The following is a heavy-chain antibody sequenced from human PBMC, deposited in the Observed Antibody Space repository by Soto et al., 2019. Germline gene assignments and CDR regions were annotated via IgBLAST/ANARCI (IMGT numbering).Heavy chain of an antibody. V-gene: IGHV3-33*01. J-gene: IGHJ5*02. CDR3: AREVRSSGCAGFDP. CDR2: IWYDGSNK. D-gene: IGHD6-19*01. CDR1: GFTFSSYG. Sequence: QVQLVESGGGVVQPGRSLRLSCAASGFTFSSYGMHWVRQAPGKGLEWVAVIWYDGSNKYYADSVKGRFTISRDNSKNTLYLQMNSLRAEDTAVYYCAREVRSSGCAGFDPWGQGTLVTVSS.